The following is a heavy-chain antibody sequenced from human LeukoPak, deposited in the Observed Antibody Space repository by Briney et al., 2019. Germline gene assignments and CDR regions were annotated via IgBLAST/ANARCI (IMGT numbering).Heavy chain of an antibody. CDR2: ISYDGSNK. CDR3: ARIVATTPSIDY. J-gene: IGHJ4*02. D-gene: IGHD5-12*01. V-gene: IGHV3-30-3*01. Sequence: GGSLRLSCAASGFTFSSYAMHGVRQAPGKGLEWVAVISYDGSNKYYADSVKGRFTISRDNSKNTLYLQMNSLRAEDTAVYYCARIVATTPSIDYWGQGTLVTVSS. CDR1: GFTFSSYA.